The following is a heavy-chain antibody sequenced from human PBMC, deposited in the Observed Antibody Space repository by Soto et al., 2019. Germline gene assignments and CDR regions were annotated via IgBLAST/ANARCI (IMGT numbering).Heavy chain of an antibody. V-gene: IGHV3-23*01. Sequence: EVQLLESGGGLVQPGGSLRLSCAASGFTFSSYAMSWVRQAPGKGLEWVSAISGSGGSTYYADSVKGRFTISRDNSKNTLYLQMNSLRAEDTAVYYCAKDQYPYDILPYSWDAFDIWGQGTMVTVSS. CDR2: ISGSGGST. CDR3: AKDQYPYDILPYSWDAFDI. J-gene: IGHJ3*02. CDR1: GFTFSSYA. D-gene: IGHD3-9*01.